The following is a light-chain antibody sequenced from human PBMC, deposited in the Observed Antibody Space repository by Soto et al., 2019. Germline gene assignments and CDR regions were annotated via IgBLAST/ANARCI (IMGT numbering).Light chain of an antibody. CDR1: QSISTW. J-gene: IGKJ2*01. V-gene: IGKV1-5*03. Sequence: DIPMTQSPSTLSASVGDRVTITCRASQSISTWLAWYQQKPGRAPKLLIYKASSLESGVPPRFSGSGSGTEFTLTISSLQPDDFATYYCQQYNSYSYTFGQGTKLEIK. CDR2: KAS. CDR3: QQYNSYSYT.